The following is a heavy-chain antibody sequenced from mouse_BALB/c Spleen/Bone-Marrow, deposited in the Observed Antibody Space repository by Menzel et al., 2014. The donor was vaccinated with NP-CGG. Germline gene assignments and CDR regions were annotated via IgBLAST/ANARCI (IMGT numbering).Heavy chain of an antibody. CDR1: GYTFTSYW. D-gene: IGHD2-3*01. CDR3: TRTYEYFDY. CDR2: IYPSDNYT. V-gene: IGHV1-69*02. Sequence: VQLQQSGAELVRPGASVKLSCKASGYTFTSYWINWVKQRPGQGLEWIGNIYPSDNYTNYNQKFKDKATSTVDKSSSTAYMQLSSPTSEDSAVYYCTRTYEYFDYWGQGTTLTVSS. J-gene: IGHJ2*01.